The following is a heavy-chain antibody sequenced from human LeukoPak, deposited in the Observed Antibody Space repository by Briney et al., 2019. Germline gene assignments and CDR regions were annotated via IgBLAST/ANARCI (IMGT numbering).Heavy chain of an antibody. J-gene: IGHJ4*02. V-gene: IGHV3-20*04. Sequence: GGSPRLSCAASGFTFDDYGMSWVRQAPGKGLEWVSGINWNGGSTGYADSVKGRFTISRDNAKNSLYLQMNSLRTEDTALYYCAKDMEYSGSAWGYYFDYWGQGTLVTVSS. CDR1: GFTFDDYG. CDR3: AKDMEYSGSAWGYYFDY. D-gene: IGHD1-26*01. CDR2: INWNGGST.